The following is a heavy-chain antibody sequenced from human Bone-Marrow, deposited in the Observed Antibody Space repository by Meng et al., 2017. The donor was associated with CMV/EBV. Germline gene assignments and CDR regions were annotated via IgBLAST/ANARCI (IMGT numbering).Heavy chain of an antibody. Sequence: GGSLRLSCAASGFTFMGYAMHWVRQTPGKGLEWVAVVSYDGKNKYYADSVKGRFTISRDNSKSTLYLQMNSLRAEDTAVYYCAKVRMTVLGYGMDVWGQGTTVTVSS. J-gene: IGHJ6*02. D-gene: IGHD2/OR15-2a*01. V-gene: IGHV3-30*04. CDR2: VSYDGKNK. CDR1: GFTFMGYA. CDR3: AKVRMTVLGYGMDV.